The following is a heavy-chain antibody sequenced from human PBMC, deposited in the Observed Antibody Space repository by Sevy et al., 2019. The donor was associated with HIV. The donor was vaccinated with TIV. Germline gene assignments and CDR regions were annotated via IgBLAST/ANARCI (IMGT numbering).Heavy chain of an antibody. CDR1: GGTFSSYA. D-gene: IGHD5-18*01. V-gene: IGHV1-69*06. CDR2: IIPIFGTA. Sequence: ASVEVSCKASGGTFSSYAISWVRQAPGQGLEWMGGIIPIFGTANYAQKFQGRVTITADKSTSTAYMELSSLRSEDTAVYYCARASDTAMVDYYYMDVWGKGTTVTVSS. CDR3: ARASDTAMVDYYYMDV. J-gene: IGHJ6*03.